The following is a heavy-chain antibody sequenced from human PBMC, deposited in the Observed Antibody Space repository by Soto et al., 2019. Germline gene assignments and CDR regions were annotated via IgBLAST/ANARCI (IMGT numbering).Heavy chain of an antibody. CDR2: SRNKANSYTT. D-gene: IGHD4-17*01. J-gene: IGHJ4*02. V-gene: IGHV3-72*01. CDR3: ASVSAVTVTSRLPFDY. CDR1: GFTFSDHY. Sequence: EVQLVESGGGLVQPGGSLRLSCAASGFTFSDHYMDWVRQAPGKGLEWVGRSRNKANSYTTEYAASVKGRFTISRDDSKNSLYLQMNSLKTEDTAVSYCASVSAVTVTSRLPFDYWGQGTLVTVSS.